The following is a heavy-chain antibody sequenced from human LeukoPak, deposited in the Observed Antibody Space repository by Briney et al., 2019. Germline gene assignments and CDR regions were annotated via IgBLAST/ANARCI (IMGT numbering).Heavy chain of an antibody. CDR3: ARGYDFWSGYYGPAYYYGMDV. CDR2: IYYSGST. D-gene: IGHD3-3*01. J-gene: IGHJ6*02. Sequence: SETLSLTCTVSGGSISSGGYYWSWIRQPPGKGLEWIGYIYYSGSTNYNPSLKSRVTISVDTSKNQFSLKLSSVTAADTAVYYCARGYDFWSGYYGPAYYYGMDVWGQGTTVTVSS. CDR1: GGSISSGGYY. V-gene: IGHV4-61*08.